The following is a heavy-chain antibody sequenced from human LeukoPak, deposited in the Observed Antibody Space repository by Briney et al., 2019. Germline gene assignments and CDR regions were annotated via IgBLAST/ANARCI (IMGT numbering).Heavy chain of an antibody. CDR3: AKDIRAVAGRYDY. V-gene: IGHV3-43*02. Sequence: GGSLRLSCAASGFTFDDYAMHWVRQAPGKGLDWVSLINGDGGVTYYADSVKGRFTISRDNSRNSLYLQMNSLRTEDTALYYRAKDIRAVAGRYDYWGQGALVTVPS. J-gene: IGHJ4*02. D-gene: IGHD6-19*01. CDR2: INGDGGVT. CDR1: GFTFDDYA.